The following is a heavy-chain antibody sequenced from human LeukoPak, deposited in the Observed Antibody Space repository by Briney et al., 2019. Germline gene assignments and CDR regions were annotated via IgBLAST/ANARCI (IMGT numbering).Heavy chain of an antibody. V-gene: IGHV1-8*01. J-gene: IGHJ4*02. Sequence: ASVKVSCKASGYTFISSDINWVRQAPGQGLEWMGWMNPNSANTGYVQKFQGRVTLTRNTSISTAYMELSSLRSEDTAVYYCARGPERSRYFDHWGQGTLVTVSA. CDR2: MNPNSANT. CDR3: ARGPERSRYFDH. D-gene: IGHD6-6*01. CDR1: GYTFISSD.